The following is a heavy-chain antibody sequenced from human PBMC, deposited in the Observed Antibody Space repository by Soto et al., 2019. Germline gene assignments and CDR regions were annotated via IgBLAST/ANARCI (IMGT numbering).Heavy chain of an antibody. J-gene: IGHJ6*03. CDR2: ISGSGGST. Sequence: EVQLLESGGGLVQPGGSLRLSCAASGFTFSSYAMSWVRQAPGKGLEWVSAISGSGGSTYYADSVKGRFTISRDNSKNALYVRMNSLRAENTVIYYCAKVRLSLGNYYHYMDVWGKGATVTVSS. D-gene: IGHD3-10*01. CDR3: AKVRLSLGNYYHYMDV. V-gene: IGHV3-23*01. CDR1: GFTFSSYA.